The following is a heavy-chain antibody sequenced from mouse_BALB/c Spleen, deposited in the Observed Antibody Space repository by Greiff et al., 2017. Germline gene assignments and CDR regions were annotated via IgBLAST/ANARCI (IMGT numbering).Heavy chain of an antibody. J-gene: IGHJ4*01. CDR2: IDPGNGAT. V-gene: IGHV14-4*02. Sequence: VQLKESGAELVRSGASVKLSCTASGFTFNDYYMPWVKQRPEQGLEWIGWIDPGNGATEYAQKFQGKATMTADTSSNTAYLQLSSLTSEDTAVYYCPIYYDYGDAMDYWGQGTSVTVSS. CDR3: PIYYDYGDAMDY. D-gene: IGHD2-4*01. CDR1: GFTFNDYY.